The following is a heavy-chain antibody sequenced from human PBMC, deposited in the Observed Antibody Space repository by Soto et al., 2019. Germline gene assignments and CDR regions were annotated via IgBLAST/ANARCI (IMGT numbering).Heavy chain of an antibody. V-gene: IGHV1-69*13. CDR3: ARSFDSSGYYYGYYFDY. D-gene: IGHD3-22*01. J-gene: IGHJ4*02. CDR2: IIPIFGTA. Sequence: SVKVSCKASGGTFSSYAISWVRQAPGQGLEWMGGIIPIFGTANYAQKFQGRVTITADESTSTAYMGLSSLRSEDTAVYYCARSFDSSGYYYGYYFDYWGQGTLVTVSS. CDR1: GGTFSSYA.